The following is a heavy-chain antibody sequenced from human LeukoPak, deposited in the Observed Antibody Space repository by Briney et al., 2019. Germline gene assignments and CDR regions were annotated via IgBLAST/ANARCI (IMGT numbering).Heavy chain of an antibody. CDR1: GFTFSSYG. CDR2: IWHDGSNK. V-gene: IGHV3-33*06. Sequence: GGSLRLSCAASGFTFSSYGMHWVRQAPGKGLEWVAVIWHDGSNKYYADSVKGRFTISRDNSKNTLYLQMNSLRAEDTAVYYCAKVPLGYCSSTSCYFDYWGQGTLVTVSS. CDR3: AKVPLGYCSSTSCYFDY. J-gene: IGHJ4*02. D-gene: IGHD2-2*01.